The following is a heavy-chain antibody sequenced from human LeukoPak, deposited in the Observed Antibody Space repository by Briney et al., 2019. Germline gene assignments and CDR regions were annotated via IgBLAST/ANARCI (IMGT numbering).Heavy chain of an antibody. V-gene: IGHV3-11*04. Sequence: RGSLRLSCTASGFIFSNYYMAWVRQPPGRGLEWISYISADAATVKYADSVEGRFTVSRDNTQNSIYLEMSSLRVDDTAVYYCARMYSSGYYGDYFDYWGQGNLVSVSS. J-gene: IGHJ4*02. D-gene: IGHD5-12*01. CDR1: GFIFSNYY. CDR2: ISADAATV. CDR3: ARMYSSGYYGDYFDY.